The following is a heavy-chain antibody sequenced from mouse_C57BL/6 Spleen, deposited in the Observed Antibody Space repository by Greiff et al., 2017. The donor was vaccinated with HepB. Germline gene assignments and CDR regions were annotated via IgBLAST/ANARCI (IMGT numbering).Heavy chain of an antibody. J-gene: IGHJ2*01. CDR3: ASMGTAAPFDY. D-gene: IGHD2-14*01. CDR2: IDPANGNT. V-gene: IGHV14-3*01. CDR1: GFNIKNTY. Sequence: EVKLQESVAELVRPGASVTLSCTASGFNIKNTYMHWVTQRPEQGLEWIGRIDPANGNTKYVPKFQGKATITADTSSNTAYLQLSSLTSEDTAIYYCASMGTAAPFDYWGQGTTLTVSS.